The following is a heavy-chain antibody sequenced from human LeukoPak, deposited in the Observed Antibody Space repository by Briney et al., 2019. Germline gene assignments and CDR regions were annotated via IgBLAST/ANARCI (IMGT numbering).Heavy chain of an antibody. J-gene: IGHJ4*02. CDR3: ARGTGEGYTYGRYYFDY. Sequence: GASVKVSCMASGYTFTAYYMHWVRQAPGQGLEWMGWINLNSGGTNFAQKFQGRVTMTRDTSISTAYVELSRLRSDDTAVYYCARGTGEGYTYGRYYFDYWGQGTLVTVSS. CDR1: GYTFTAYY. CDR2: INLNSGGT. D-gene: IGHD5-18*01. V-gene: IGHV1-2*02.